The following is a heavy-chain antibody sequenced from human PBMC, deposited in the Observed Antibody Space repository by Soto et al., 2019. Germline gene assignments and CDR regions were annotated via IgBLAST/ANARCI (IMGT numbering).Heavy chain of an antibody. J-gene: IGHJ4*02. CDR2: ISSNGGST. D-gene: IGHD3-3*01. Sequence: GGSLRLSCSASGFTFSSYAMHWVRQAPGKGLEYVSAISSNGGSTYYANSVKGRFTISRDNSKNTLYLQLNSLQTEDTAVYYCSMRYDFWSDYTQVSLDVWGQGTLVTVSS. CDR1: GFTFSSYA. CDR3: SMRYDFWSDYTQVSLDV. V-gene: IGHV3-64*01.